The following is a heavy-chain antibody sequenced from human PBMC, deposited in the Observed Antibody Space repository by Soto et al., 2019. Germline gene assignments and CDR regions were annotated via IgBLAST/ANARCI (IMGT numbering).Heavy chain of an antibody. D-gene: IGHD5-12*01. Sequence: EVQLVESGGGLVKPGGSLRLSCAALGFTFSTCSMNWVRQAPGKGLEWVSSISSSSRNIYYADSVKGRFTISRDNAKNSLYLQMNSLRAEDTAVYYCARDNGYDAATLDYWGQGTLVTVSS. CDR3: ARDNGYDAATLDY. V-gene: IGHV3-21*02. CDR2: ISSSSRNI. J-gene: IGHJ4*02. CDR1: GFTFSTCS.